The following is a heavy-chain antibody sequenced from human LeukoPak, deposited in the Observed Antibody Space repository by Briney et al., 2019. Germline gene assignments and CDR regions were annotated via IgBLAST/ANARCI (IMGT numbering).Heavy chain of an antibody. CDR3: ARDYGVSYYFDY. CDR2: INPNSGGT. Sequence: GASVKVSCKASGYSFSNYDITWVRQAPGQGLEWMGWINPNSGGTNYAQKFQGRVTMTRDTSISTAYMELSRLRSDDTAVYYCARDYGVSYYFDYWGQGTLVTVSS. V-gene: IGHV1-2*02. CDR1: GYSFSNYD. J-gene: IGHJ4*02. D-gene: IGHD4-17*01.